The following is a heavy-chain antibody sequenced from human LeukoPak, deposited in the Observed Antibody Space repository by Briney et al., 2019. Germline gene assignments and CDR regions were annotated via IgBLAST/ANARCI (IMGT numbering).Heavy chain of an antibody. J-gene: IGHJ5*02. CDR3: ARDRDYGDYHPAWFDP. V-gene: IGHV4-39*07. D-gene: IGHD4-17*01. CDR1: GGSISSSSYY. Sequence: SETLSLTCTVSGGSISSSSYYWGWFRQPPGKGLERIGRIYYSGSTYYNPSLRSRVTISVDTSKNQYSLKLSSVTAADTAVYYCARDRDYGDYHPAWFDPWGQGTLVTVSS. CDR2: IYYSGST.